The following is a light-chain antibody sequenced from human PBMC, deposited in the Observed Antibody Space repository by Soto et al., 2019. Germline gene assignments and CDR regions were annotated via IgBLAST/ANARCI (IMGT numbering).Light chain of an antibody. Sequence: EIVLTQSPGTLSLSPGERATLSCRASQSVSSNVAWYQQKPGQAPRLLIYGASTRATGIPARFSGSGSGTEFTLTISSLQSEDFAVYFCQQYNNWPYTFGQGTKVDIK. CDR1: QSVSSN. J-gene: IGKJ2*01. CDR3: QQYNNWPYT. CDR2: GAS. V-gene: IGKV3-15*01.